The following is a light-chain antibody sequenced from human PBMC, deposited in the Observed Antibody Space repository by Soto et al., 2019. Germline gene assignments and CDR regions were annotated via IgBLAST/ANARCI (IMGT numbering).Light chain of an antibody. V-gene: IGKV3-11*01. CDR2: DAS. Sequence: EIVLTQSPASLSLCPVEVAGGCFMASQSISSYLAWYQQKPGQSPRLLIYDASNRATGIPARFSGSGSGTDFTLTISSLEPEDFAIYYCQQRHYWPITFGQGTRLEIK. CDR3: QQRHYWPIT. J-gene: IGKJ5*01. CDR1: QSISSY.